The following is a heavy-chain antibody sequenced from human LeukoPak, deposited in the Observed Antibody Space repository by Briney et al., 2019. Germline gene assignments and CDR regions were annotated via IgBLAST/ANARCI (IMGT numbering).Heavy chain of an antibody. V-gene: IGHV3-30*02. Sequence: GGSLRLSCAASGFTFSSYGMHWVRQAPGKGLEWVAFIRYDGSNKYYADSVKGRFTISRDNSKNTVYLQMNSLRAEDTAVYYCAKDEVDVTGTVYYYYYYIDVWGKGTTVTVSS. CDR2: IRYDGSNK. D-gene: IGHD1-7*01. J-gene: IGHJ6*03. CDR1: GFTFSSYG. CDR3: AKDEVDVTGTVYYYYYYIDV.